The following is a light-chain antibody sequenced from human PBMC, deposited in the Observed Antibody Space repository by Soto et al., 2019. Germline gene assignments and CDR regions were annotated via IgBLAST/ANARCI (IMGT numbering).Light chain of an antibody. CDR3: QQYGSLPIT. J-gene: IGKJ5*01. Sequence: EIGLTQSPGTLSLSQGERATLSCRASQSVSSSYLAWYQQKPGQAPRLLIYGASSRATGIPDRFSGSGFGTDFTLTISRLEPEDFAVYYCQQYGSLPITFGQGTLLDIK. V-gene: IGKV3-20*01. CDR1: QSVSSSY. CDR2: GAS.